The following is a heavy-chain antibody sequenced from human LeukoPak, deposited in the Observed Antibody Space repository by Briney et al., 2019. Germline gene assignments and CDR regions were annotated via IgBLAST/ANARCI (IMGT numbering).Heavy chain of an antibody. J-gene: IGHJ4*02. CDR1: GYSFTNYW. V-gene: IGHV5-51*01. D-gene: IGHD2-15*01. CDR2: IYPGDSDT. CDR3: AVAYCSGGACPFDC. Sequence: GESLKISCKGSGYSFTNYWIGWVRQMPGKGLEWMGIIYPGDSDTRYSPSLPGQVTISADKSISTTYLQWGSLEASDTAMYYCAVAYCSGGACPFDCWGQGTLITVSS.